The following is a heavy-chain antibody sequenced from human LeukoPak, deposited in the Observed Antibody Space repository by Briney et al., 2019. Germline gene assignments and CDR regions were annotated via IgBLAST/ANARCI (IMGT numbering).Heavy chain of an antibody. V-gene: IGHV4-4*02. D-gene: IGHD3-22*01. CDR2: IYHSGST. Sequence: SETLSLTCAVSGGSISSSNWWSWVRQPPGKGLEWIGEIYHSGSTNYNPSLKSRVTISVDKSKNQFSLKLSSVTAADTAVYYCARVLMKTYYYDSSGYYYFDYWGQGTLVTVSS. CDR1: GGSISSSNW. CDR3: ARVLMKTYYYDSSGYYYFDY. J-gene: IGHJ4*02.